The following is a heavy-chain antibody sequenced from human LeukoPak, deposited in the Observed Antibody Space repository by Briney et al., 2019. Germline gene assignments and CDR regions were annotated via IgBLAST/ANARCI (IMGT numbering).Heavy chain of an antibody. Sequence: PSQALSLTCTVSGGSISSGGYYWSWIRQHPGKGLEWIRYIFYSGSTHYNPSLKSRVTISADTSKNQFSLKLSSVTAADTAVYYCARGQESYYDSSGYYYFDYWGQGTLVTVSS. J-gene: IGHJ4*02. CDR2: IFYSGST. CDR1: GGSISSGGYY. V-gene: IGHV4-31*03. CDR3: ARGQESYYDSSGYYYFDY. D-gene: IGHD3-22*01.